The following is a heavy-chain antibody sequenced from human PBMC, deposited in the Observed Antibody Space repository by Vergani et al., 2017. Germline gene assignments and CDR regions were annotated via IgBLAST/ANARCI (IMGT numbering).Heavy chain of an antibody. CDR1: GGSISSYY. CDR2: IYYSGST. J-gene: IGHJ4*02. Sequence: QVQLQESGPGLVKPSETLSLTCTVSGGSISSYYWSWIRQPPGKGLEWIGYIYYSGSTNYNPSLKSRVTISVDTSKNQFSLKRSSVAAADTAVYYCACRYWGFDYWGQGTLVTVSS. CDR3: ACRYWGFDY. V-gene: IGHV4-59*01. D-gene: IGHD3-16*01.